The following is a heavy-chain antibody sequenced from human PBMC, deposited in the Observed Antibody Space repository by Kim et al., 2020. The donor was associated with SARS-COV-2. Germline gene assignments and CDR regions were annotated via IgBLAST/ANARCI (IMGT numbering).Heavy chain of an antibody. CDR2: VSYDGTEE. D-gene: IGHD3-10*02. V-gene: IGHV3-33*05. J-gene: IGHJ4*02. CDR3: ARDVRSCYFDS. Sequence: GGSLRLSCAASGFTFSSYGMHWVRQAPGKGPDWVAGVSYDGTEEYYPDSVKGRFTIARDNSKNTLSLQMNKLGLDDTAVYYCARDVRSCYFDSWGQGTLVTDST. CDR1: GFTFSSYG.